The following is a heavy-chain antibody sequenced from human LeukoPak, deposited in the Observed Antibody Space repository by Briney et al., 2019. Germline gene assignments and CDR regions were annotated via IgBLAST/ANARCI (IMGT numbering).Heavy chain of an antibody. CDR1: GYTFTGYY. V-gene: IGHV1-2*02. J-gene: IGHJ4*02. CDR3: ARLGIAAAGTMTY. Sequence: ASVKVSCKASGYTFTGYYMHWVRQAPGQGLEWMGWINPNSDGTNYAQKFQGRVTMTRDTSISTAYMELSRLRSDDTAVYYCARLGIAAAGTMTYWGQGTLVTVSS. D-gene: IGHD6-13*01. CDR2: INPNSDGT.